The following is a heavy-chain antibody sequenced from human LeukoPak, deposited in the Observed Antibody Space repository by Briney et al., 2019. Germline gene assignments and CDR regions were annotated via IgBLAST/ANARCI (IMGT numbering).Heavy chain of an antibody. J-gene: IGHJ4*02. CDR3: ARGGSYYDY. V-gene: IGHV4-59*01. Sequence: SETLSLTCTVSGGSISSYCWSWIRQPPGKGLEWIGYIYYSGSTNYNPSLKSRVTISVDTSKNQFSLKLSSVTAADTAVYYCARGGSYYDYWGQGTLVTVSS. CDR2: IYYSGST. CDR1: GGSISSYC. D-gene: IGHD3-16*01.